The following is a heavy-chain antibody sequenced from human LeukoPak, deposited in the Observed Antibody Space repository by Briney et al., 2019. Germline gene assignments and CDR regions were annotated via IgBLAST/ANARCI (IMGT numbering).Heavy chain of an antibody. Sequence: SQTLSLTCTVSGGSISSYYWSSIRQPPGKRLEWIGDIYYSGSTNYTPSLKSRVTISVDTPKSHFSLKLSSVTAADTAVYYSARGVALWAQNWGQGTLVTVSS. CDR1: GGSISSYY. V-gene: IGHV4-59*01. D-gene: IGHD5-18*01. CDR2: IYYSGST. CDR3: ARGVALWAQN. J-gene: IGHJ4*02.